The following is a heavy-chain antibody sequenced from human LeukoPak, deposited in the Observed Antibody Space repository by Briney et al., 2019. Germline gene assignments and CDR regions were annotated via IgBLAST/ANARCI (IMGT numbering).Heavy chain of an antibody. J-gene: IGHJ4*02. CDR1: GGTFSSYA. CDR2: IIPIFGTA. Sequence: GASVKVSCKASGGTFSSYAISWVRQAPGQGLEWMGGIIPIFGTANYAQKFQGRVTITTDESTSTAYMELSSLRSEDTAVYYCARLRGYSGYDYDYFDYWGQGTLVTVSS. D-gene: IGHD5-12*01. V-gene: IGHV1-69*05. CDR3: ARLRGYSGYDYDYFDY.